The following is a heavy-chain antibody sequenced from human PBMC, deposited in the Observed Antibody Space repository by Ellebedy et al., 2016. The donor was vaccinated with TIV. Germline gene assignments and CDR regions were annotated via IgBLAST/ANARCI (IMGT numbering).Heavy chain of an antibody. V-gene: IGHV3-9*01. CDR2: ISWNSGSI. CDR1: GFTFDDYA. D-gene: IGHD6-19*01. Sequence: GGSLRLSXAASGFTFDDYAMHWVRQAPGKGLEWVSGISWNSGSIGYADSVKGRFTISRDNAKNSLYLQMNSLRAEDTALYYCARAIPVAVIDYWGQGTLVTVSS. J-gene: IGHJ4*02. CDR3: ARAIPVAVIDY.